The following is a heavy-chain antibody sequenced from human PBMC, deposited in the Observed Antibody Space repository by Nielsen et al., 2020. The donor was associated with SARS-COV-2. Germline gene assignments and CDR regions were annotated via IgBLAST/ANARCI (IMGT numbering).Heavy chain of an antibody. Sequence: GESLKISCAASGFTFSSYGMHWVRQAPGKGLEWVAVIWYDGSNKYYADSVKGRFTISRDNSKNTLYLQMNSLRAEDTAVYYCARNYFGVVRYPLDYWGQGTLVTVSS. J-gene: IGHJ4*02. CDR3: ARNYFGVVRYPLDY. D-gene: IGHD3-3*01. CDR2: IWYDGSNK. CDR1: GFTFSSYG. V-gene: IGHV3-33*01.